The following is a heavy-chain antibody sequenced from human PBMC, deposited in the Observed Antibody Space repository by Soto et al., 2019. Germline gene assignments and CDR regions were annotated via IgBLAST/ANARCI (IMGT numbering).Heavy chain of an antibody. Sequence: SQTLSLTCAISGDSVSSNSAAWNWIRQSPSRSLEWLGRTYYRSKWYNDYAVSVKSRTTINPDTSKNQFSLQLNSVTPEDTAVYYCARDRFVVVVPAAIYGMDVWGQGTTVTVSS. CDR2: TYYRSKWYN. D-gene: IGHD2-2*01. V-gene: IGHV6-1*01. CDR3: ARDRFVVVVPAAIYGMDV. J-gene: IGHJ6*02. CDR1: GDSVSSNSAA.